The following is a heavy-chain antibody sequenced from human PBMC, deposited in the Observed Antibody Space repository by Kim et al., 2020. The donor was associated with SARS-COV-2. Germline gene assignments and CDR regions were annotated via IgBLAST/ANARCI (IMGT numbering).Heavy chain of an antibody. Sequence: YAAPVKGRFTISRDDSKNTLYLQMNSLRAEDTAVYYCATGNWRQWCSFDIWGQGTMVTVSS. D-gene: IGHD1-1*01. J-gene: IGHJ3*02. V-gene: IGHV3-30*01. CDR3: ATGNWRQWCSFDI.